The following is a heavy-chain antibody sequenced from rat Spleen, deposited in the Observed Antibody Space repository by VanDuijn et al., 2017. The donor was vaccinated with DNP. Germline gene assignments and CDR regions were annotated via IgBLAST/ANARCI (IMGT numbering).Heavy chain of an antibody. CDR2: IIYVGSGA. J-gene: IGHJ2*01. CDR3: TTRGIYGGYDY. Sequence: EVQLVESGGGLVQPGRSLKLSCAASGFTFSNYYMAWVRQAPKKGLEWVATIIYVGSGAFYRDSVTGRFTISRNFAKSTLYLQMDSLRSEESATYYCTTRGIYGGYDYWGQGVMVTVSS. CDR1: GFTFSNYY. D-gene: IGHD1-11*01. V-gene: IGHV5S10*01.